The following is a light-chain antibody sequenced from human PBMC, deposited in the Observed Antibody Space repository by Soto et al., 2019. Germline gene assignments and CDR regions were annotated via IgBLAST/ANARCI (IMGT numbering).Light chain of an antibody. J-gene: IGKJ1*01. CDR3: QQYHSYRT. CDR1: QSISKW. CDR2: DVS. V-gene: IGKV1-5*01. Sequence: DIQLTQSPSTLSASLGDRVTITCRASQSISKWLAWYQQKPGKAPKLLMYDVSSLESGVPSRFSGSGSGTEFTLTISSLQSDDFATYYCQQYHSYRTFGQGTKVDIK.